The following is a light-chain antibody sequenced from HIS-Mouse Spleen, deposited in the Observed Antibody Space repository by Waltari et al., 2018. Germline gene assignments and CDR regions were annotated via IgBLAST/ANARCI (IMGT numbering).Light chain of an antibody. V-gene: IGLV2-11*01. CDR1: SSDVGGYNY. Sequence: QSALTQPRSVSGSPGQSATISCTGTSSDVGGYNYVSWYQHHPGKAPKLMIYDVSKRPSGVPDRFSGSKSGNTASLTISGLQAEDEADYYCCSYAGSYTGVFGTGTKVTVL. CDR2: DVS. J-gene: IGLJ1*01. CDR3: CSYAGSYTGV.